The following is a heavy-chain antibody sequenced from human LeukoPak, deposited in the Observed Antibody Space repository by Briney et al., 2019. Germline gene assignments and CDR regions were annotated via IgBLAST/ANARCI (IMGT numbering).Heavy chain of an antibody. Sequence: ASVKVSCKVSGYTLTELSMHWVRQAPGKGLEWMGGFDPEDGETIYAQKFQGRVTMTEDTSTDTAYMELSSLRSEDTAVYYCARGISQTTLIPIDYWGQGTLVTVSS. CDR3: ARGISQTTLIPIDY. J-gene: IGHJ4*02. CDR2: FDPEDGET. V-gene: IGHV1-24*01. CDR1: GYTLTELS. D-gene: IGHD4-17*01.